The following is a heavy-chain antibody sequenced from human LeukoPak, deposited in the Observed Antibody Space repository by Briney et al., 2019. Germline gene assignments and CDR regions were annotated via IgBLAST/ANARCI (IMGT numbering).Heavy chain of an antibody. V-gene: IGHV3-33*01. J-gene: IGHJ4*02. Sequence: GRSLRLSCAASGSTFSSYGMHWVRQAPGKGLEWVAVIWYDGSNKYYADSVKGRFTISRDNSKNTLYLQMNSLRAEDTAVYYCAGDYGDYGDYWGQGTLVTVSS. CDR1: GSTFSSYG. CDR3: AGDYGDYGDY. CDR2: IWYDGSNK. D-gene: IGHD4-17*01.